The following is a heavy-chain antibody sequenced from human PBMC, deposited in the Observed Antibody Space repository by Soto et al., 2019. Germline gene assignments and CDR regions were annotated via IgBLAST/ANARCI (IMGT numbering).Heavy chain of an antibody. Sequence: PSETLSLTCTVSGGSISSGGYYWSWIRQRPGKGLEWIGYIYYSGSTYYNPSLKSRVTISVDTSKNQFSLKLSSVTAADTAVYYFASFITYYYDSSGYYAPGYWGQGTLVTVSS. V-gene: IGHV4-31*03. J-gene: IGHJ4*02. CDR3: ASFITYYYDSSGYYAPGY. D-gene: IGHD3-22*01. CDR2: IYYSGST. CDR1: GGSISSGGYY.